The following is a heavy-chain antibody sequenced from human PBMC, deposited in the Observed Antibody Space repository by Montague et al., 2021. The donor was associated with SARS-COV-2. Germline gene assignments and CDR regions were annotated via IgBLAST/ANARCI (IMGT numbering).Heavy chain of an antibody. CDR3: ARREYSYGWGD. CDR1: GDSVSHDF. Sequence: SETLSLTCTVSGDSVSHDFWTWIRQSPGKGLEWIASVDYSGNTYYSPSLKSRLTISVDTSKNQFSLKLNSVTAADTALYYCARREYSYGWGDWGQGTLVTVSS. CDR2: VDYSGNT. D-gene: IGHD5-18*01. J-gene: IGHJ4*02. V-gene: IGHV4-39*01.